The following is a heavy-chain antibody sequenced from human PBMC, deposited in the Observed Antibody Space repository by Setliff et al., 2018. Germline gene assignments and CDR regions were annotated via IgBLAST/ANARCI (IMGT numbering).Heavy chain of an antibody. CDR1: GYTFTNYG. D-gene: IGHD1-26*01. Sequence: GASVKVSCKASGYTFTNYGFTWVRQAPGQGLEWMGMIITNTGKTSYPKKFQGRVTMTTDTYTGTGYMELRSLRPDDTAVYYCVRDLGQWALDFWGQGTLVTAPQ. V-gene: IGHV1-18*01. J-gene: IGHJ4*02. CDR3: VRDLGQWALDF. CDR2: IITNTGKT.